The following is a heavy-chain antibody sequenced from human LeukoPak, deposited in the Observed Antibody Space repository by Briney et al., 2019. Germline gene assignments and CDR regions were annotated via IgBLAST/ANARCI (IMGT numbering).Heavy chain of an antibody. Sequence: PGGSLRLSCAASGFTLSSYWMSWVRQAPGKGLEWVANIKQDGSEKYYVDSVKGRFTISRDNAKNSLYLQMNSLRAEDTAVYYCARVPRGGSGSYYNPYSWGQGTLVTVSS. D-gene: IGHD3-10*01. CDR2: IKQDGSEK. J-gene: IGHJ4*02. CDR3: ARVPRGGSGSYYNPYS. V-gene: IGHV3-7*01. CDR1: GFTLSSYW.